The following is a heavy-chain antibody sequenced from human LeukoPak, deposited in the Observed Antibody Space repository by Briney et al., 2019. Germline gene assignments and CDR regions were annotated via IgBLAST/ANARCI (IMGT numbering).Heavy chain of an antibody. Sequence: GGSLRLSCAASGFTFSSYAMHWVRQAPGKGLEWVAVISYDGSNKYYADSVKGRFTISRDNSKNTLYLQMNSLRAEDTAVYYCARDLPRHYYGSGPWWFDPWGQGTLVTVSS. CDR2: ISYDGSNK. CDR3: ARDLPRHYYGSGPWWFDP. D-gene: IGHD3-10*01. J-gene: IGHJ5*02. CDR1: GFTFSSYA. V-gene: IGHV3-30-3*01.